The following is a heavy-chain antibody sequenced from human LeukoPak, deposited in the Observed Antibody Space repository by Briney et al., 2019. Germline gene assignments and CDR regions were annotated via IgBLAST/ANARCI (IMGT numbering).Heavy chain of an antibody. D-gene: IGHD3-22*01. J-gene: IGHJ4*02. CDR1: GFIFSDYY. Sequence: GGSLRLSCVTSGFIFSDYYMSWIRQAPGKGPEWISYISPSSSFANYADSIKGRFTTSRDNAKNSLFLHMNSLGAEDTAMYYCARDDSSGSHFDSWGQGTLVTVSS. CDR3: ARDDSSGSHFDS. CDR2: ISPSSSFA. V-gene: IGHV3-11*05.